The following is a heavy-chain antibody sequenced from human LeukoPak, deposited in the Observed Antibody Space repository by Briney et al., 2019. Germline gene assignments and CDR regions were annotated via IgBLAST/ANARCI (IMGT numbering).Heavy chain of an antibody. V-gene: IGHV3-23*01. CDR2: ISGSGGST. J-gene: IGHJ5*02. D-gene: IGHD2-15*01. Sequence: GGSLRLSCAVSGFAFSSYAMSWVRQAPGKGLEWVSAISGSGGSTYYADSVKGRFTISRDNSKNTLYLQMNSLRAEDTAVYYCAKPRVAASWFDPWGQGTLVTVSS. CDR3: AKPRVAASWFDP. CDR1: GFAFSSYA.